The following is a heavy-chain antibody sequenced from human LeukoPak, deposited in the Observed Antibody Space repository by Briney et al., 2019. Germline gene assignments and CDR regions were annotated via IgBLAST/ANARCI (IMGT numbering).Heavy chain of an antibody. CDR3: ARGVVPAPWFDP. J-gene: IGHJ5*02. V-gene: IGHV4-61*02. CDR1: GGSLSSGSYY. CDR2: IYTSGST. Sequence: SETLSLTCIVSGGSLSSGSYYWSWIRQPAGKGLEWIGRIYTSGSTNYNPSLKSRVTISVDTSKNQFSLKLSSVTAADTAVYYCARGVVPAPWFDPWGQGTLVTVSS. D-gene: IGHD2-2*01.